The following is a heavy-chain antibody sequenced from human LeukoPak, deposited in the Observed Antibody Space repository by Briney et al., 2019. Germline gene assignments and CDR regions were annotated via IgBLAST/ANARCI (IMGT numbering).Heavy chain of an antibody. J-gene: IGHJ4*02. D-gene: IGHD5-12*01. V-gene: IGHV1-2*02. CDR2: INPNSGGT. CDR3: ARDESSGYDLRAGFAY. Sequence: EASVKVSCKASVYTFTGYYMHWVRQAPGQGLEWMGWINPNSGGTNYAQKFQGRVTMTRDTSISTAYMDLSRLRSDDTAVYYCARDESSGYDLRAGFAYWGEGTLVTVSS. CDR1: VYTFTGYY.